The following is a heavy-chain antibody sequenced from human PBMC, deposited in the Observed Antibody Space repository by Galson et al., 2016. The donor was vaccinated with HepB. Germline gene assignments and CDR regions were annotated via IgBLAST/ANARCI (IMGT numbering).Heavy chain of an antibody. CDR3: AKERGWYGGPNYGS. Sequence: SLRLSCASSGFTFRYFAMTWVRRAPGKGLEWVSDISGAGGTTHCADSVKGRFTISRDNSRDTLYLQMDRLRAADTAGYYCAKERGWYGGPNYGSWGQGTLVTVSS. CDR1: GFTFRYFA. D-gene: IGHD2-15*01. J-gene: IGHJ5*02. V-gene: IGHV3-23*01. CDR2: ISGAGGTT.